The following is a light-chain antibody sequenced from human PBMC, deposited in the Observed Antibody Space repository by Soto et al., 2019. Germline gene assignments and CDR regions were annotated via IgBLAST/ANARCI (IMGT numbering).Light chain of an antibody. CDR1: QSIDGW. Sequence: DIRMPQSPSILSASVGDRVTITCRASQSIDGWLAWYRQRPWRAPELLIYSASTLETGVPSRLSGSGFGAELSRTVSSLEPDDFATYYWQQYDTYSLTFGGGTKVEIK. CDR2: SAS. J-gene: IGKJ4*01. CDR3: QQYDTYSLT. V-gene: IGKV1-5*03.